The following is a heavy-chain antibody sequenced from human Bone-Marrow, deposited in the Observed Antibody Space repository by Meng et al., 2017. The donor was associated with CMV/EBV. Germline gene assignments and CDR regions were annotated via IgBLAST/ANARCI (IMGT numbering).Heavy chain of an antibody. J-gene: IGHJ4*02. CDR3: ARTNYDFWSGYGPYYFDY. CDR2: IIPIFGTA. V-gene: IGHV1-69*05. CDR1: GGTFSSYA. Sequence: SVKVSCKASGGTFSSYAISWVRQAPGQGLEWMGGIIPIFGTANYAQKFQGRVTITTDESTGTAYMELSSLRSEDTAVYYCARTNYDFWSGYGPYYFDYWGQGTLVTVSS. D-gene: IGHD3-3*01.